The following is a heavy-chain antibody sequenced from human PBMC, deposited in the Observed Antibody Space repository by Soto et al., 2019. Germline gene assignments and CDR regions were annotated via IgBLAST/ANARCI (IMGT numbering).Heavy chain of an antibody. D-gene: IGHD6-19*01. CDR1: GFTLSNFA. CDR2: ISHDGSNE. V-gene: IGHV3-30-3*01. CDR3: ARGHSSGWSHLDY. Sequence: QVQLVDSGGGVVQPGRSLRLSCSASGFTLSNFAMHWVRQAPGKGLEWVAVISHDGSNEYYADSVQGRFTIFRDNSKDTLYLQMNSLRAEDTAVYYCARGHSSGWSHLDYWGQGTLVTVSS. J-gene: IGHJ4*02.